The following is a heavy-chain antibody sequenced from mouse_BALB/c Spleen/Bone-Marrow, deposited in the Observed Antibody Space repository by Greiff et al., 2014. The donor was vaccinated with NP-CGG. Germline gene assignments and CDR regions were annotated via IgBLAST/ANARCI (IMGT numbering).Heavy chain of an antibody. D-gene: IGHD2-10*01. CDR2: INPSTGYT. CDR1: DYTFTNYW. CDR3: ASYRFAY. J-gene: IGHJ3*01. Sequence: QVQLKESGAELAKPGASTKMSCKASDYTFTNYWMHWVKQRPGQGLEWIGYINPSTGYTEYNQKFKDKATLTADKSSSTAYMQLSRSTFEDSAVYYCASYRFAYWGQGTLVTVSA. V-gene: IGHV1-7*01.